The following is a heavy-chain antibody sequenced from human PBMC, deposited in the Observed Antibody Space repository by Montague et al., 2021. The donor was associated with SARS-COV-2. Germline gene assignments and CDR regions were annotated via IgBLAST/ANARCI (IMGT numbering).Heavy chain of an antibody. J-gene: IGHJ6*02. CDR1: DGSISSPNW. Sequence: SETLSLTCAVSDGSISSPNWWNWVRQPPGKGLGWIGEIYYTGNTNYNPSLKSRVTIFIDKSKNHFSLQLSSVTAADTAVYYCARGGTYHYGMDVWGQGTTVAVSS. CDR3: ARGGTYHYGMDV. CDR2: IYYTGNT. D-gene: IGHD3-16*01. V-gene: IGHV4-4*02.